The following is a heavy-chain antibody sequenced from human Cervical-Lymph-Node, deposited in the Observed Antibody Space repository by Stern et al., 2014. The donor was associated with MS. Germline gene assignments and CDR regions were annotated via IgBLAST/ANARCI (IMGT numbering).Heavy chain of an antibody. J-gene: IGHJ5*02. V-gene: IGHV1-69*01. CDR2: IFPVFGTP. D-gene: IGHD6-13*01. CDR1: GGTFSKFP. CDR3: ALSSETIDRWYSLGYDL. Sequence: VQLEESGAEVTKPGSSVKVSCKASGGTFSKFPSSWVRQAPGQGLEWMGGIFPVFGTPTYAQEFRGRVTITADVSTSTVYMELSSLRSDDTAVYYCALSSETIDRWYSLGYDLWGQGTLVTVSS.